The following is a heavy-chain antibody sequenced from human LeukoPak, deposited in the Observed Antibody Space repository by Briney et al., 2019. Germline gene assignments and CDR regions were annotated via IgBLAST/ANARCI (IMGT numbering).Heavy chain of an antibody. D-gene: IGHD3-10*01. CDR1: GYTFTSYG. CDR2: ISAYNGNT. J-gene: IGHJ5*02. Sequence: GASVKVSCKASGYTFTSYGISWVRQAPEQGLEWMGWISAYNGNTNYAQKLQGRVTMTTDTSTSTAYMELRSLRSDDTAVYYCARDQITMVRGAVDPWGQGTLVTVSS. V-gene: IGHV1-18*01. CDR3: ARDQITMVRGAVDP.